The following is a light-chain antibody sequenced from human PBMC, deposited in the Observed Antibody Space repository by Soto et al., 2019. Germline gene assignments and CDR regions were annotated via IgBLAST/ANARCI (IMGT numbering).Light chain of an antibody. V-gene: IGKV3-20*01. CDR1: QSVSSSY. J-gene: IGKJ5*01. Sequence: EIGLTQSPGTLSLSPGERATLSCMAIQSVSSSYLAWYQQKPGQAPRLLIYGASSRATGIPDRFSGSGSGTDFTLTISRLEPEDFAVYYCQQYGSSPPITFGQGTRLEIK. CDR2: GAS. CDR3: QQYGSSPPIT.